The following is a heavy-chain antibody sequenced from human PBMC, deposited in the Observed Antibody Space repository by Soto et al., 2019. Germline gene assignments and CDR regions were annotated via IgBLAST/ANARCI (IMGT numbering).Heavy chain of an antibody. CDR1: GFTVSGGGFY. J-gene: IGHJ6*02. D-gene: IGHD2-15*01. CDR2: SYYSGST. V-gene: IGHV4-61*08. CDR3: ARDKGGCSGGSCYSNYGMDV. Sequence: AETLSLSCAASGFTVSGGGFYWVWLRQPPGMGLVWVGSSYYSGSTNYNPALKRRVTITVDTSKNQYTLKLSSVTATDTAVYYCARDKGGCSGGSCYSNYGMDVWGQGTTVTVSS.